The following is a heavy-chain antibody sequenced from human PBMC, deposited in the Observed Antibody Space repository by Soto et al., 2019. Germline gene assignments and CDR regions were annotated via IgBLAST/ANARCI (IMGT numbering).Heavy chain of an antibody. CDR2: ISSSDNI. Sequence: QVQLVESGGGLVKPGGSLRLSCAVSGFTFSDYYMSWIRQAPGKGLEWFSYISSSDNIYYADSVKGRFTISRDNAKNSLYLQMNSLRAEDTAVYYCARDGGIGGWYFDLWGRGTLVTVSS. CDR3: ARDGGIGGWYFDL. J-gene: IGHJ2*01. CDR1: GFTFSDYY. D-gene: IGHD6-13*01. V-gene: IGHV3-11*01.